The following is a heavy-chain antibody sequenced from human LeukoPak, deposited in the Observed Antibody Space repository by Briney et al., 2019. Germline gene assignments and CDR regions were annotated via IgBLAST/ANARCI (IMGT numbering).Heavy chain of an antibody. CDR1: GFTFSSYA. J-gene: IGHJ4*02. CDR2: ISGSGGST. V-gene: IGHV3-23*01. CDR3: AKEETYYDFWSGLIGEY. Sequence: GGSLRLSCAASGFTFSSYAMSWVRQAPGKGLEWVSAISGSGGSTYYADSVKGRFTISRDNSKNTLYLQMNSLRAEDTAVYYCAKEETYYDFWSGLIGEYWGQGTLVTVSS. D-gene: IGHD3-3*01.